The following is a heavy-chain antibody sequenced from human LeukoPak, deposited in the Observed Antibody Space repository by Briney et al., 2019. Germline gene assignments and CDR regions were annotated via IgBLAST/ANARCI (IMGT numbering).Heavy chain of an antibody. D-gene: IGHD4-17*01. CDR2: IRISGNTT. Sequence: GESLRLSCAASGFTFSDYHMTWIRQAPGKGLEWISYIRISGNTTDYADSVRGRFTISRDNAKNSLYLQMNSLRAEDTAVYYCARAPTTQSIYDYWGQGTLVTVSS. V-gene: IGHV3-11*01. CDR1: GFTFSDYH. J-gene: IGHJ4*02. CDR3: ARAPTTQSIYDY.